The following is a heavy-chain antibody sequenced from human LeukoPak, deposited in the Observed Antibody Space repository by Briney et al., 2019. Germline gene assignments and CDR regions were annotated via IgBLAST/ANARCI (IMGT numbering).Heavy chain of an antibody. CDR2: ISGSGGST. D-gene: IGHD6-13*01. J-gene: IGHJ5*02. CDR1: GFTFSNYA. CDR3: AKASGSSSWYAWFDP. V-gene: IGHV3-23*01. Sequence: GGALRLSCAASGFTFSNYAMSWVRQAPGKGLEWVSAISGSGGSTYYADSVKGRFTISRDNSKNTLYLQMNSLRAEDTAVYYCAKASGSSSWYAWFDPWGQGTLVTVSS.